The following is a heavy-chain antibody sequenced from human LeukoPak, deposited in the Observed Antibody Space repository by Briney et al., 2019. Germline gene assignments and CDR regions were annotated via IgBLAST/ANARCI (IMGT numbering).Heavy chain of an antibody. CDR2: IYYSGST. J-gene: IGHJ4*02. Sequence: SETLSLTCTVSGGSISSYYWSWIRQPPGKGLEWIGYIYYSGSTNYNPSLKSRVTTSVDTSKNQFSLKLSSVTAADTAVYYCARGPYKYDSSGCFDYWGQGTLVTVSS. D-gene: IGHD3-22*01. CDR3: ARGPYKYDSSGCFDY. V-gene: IGHV4-59*08. CDR1: GGSISSYY.